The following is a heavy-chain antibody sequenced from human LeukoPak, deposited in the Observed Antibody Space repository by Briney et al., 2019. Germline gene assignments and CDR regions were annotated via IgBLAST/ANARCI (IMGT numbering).Heavy chain of an antibody. CDR3: ARNYFFPMDV. Sequence: SETLSLTCTVSGGSINNGDYYWSWIRQPPGKGLEWIGYIYYSGSTYYIPSLKRRVTISVDTSKNQFSLKLTSVTAADTAVYYCARNYFFPMDVWGKGTTVTVSS. CDR2: IYYSGST. CDR1: GGSINNGDYY. J-gene: IGHJ6*03. V-gene: IGHV4-30-4*08.